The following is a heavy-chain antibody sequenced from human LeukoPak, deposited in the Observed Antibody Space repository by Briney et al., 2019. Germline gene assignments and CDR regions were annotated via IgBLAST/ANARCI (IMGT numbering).Heavy chain of an antibody. CDR1: GFTFSSYG. Sequence: ERSLRLSCAASGFTFSSYGMHWVRQAPGKGLEWVAVISYDGSNKYYADSVKGRFTISRDNSKNTLYLQMNSLRAEDSAVYYCAKDSTGSYSSGYYSYYYYGMDVWGQGTTVTVSS. V-gene: IGHV3-30*18. D-gene: IGHD3-22*01. CDR2: ISYDGSNK. CDR3: AKDSTGSYSSGYYSYYYYGMDV. J-gene: IGHJ6*02.